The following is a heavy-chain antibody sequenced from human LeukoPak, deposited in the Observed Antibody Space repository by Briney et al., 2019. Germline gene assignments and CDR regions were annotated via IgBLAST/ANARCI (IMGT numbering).Heavy chain of an antibody. D-gene: IGHD6-19*01. J-gene: IGHJ6*03. CDR3: ARDPYSGGYGAYYYYYMDV. Sequence: GGSLRLSCAASGFTFSGYEMHWVRRTPGKGLEWVSSITTSSSYMFYADSVRGRFTISRDNAENSLYLQMNSLRDEDTAVYYCARDPYSGGYGAYYYYYMDVWGKGTRSPSP. CDR2: ITTSSSYM. V-gene: IGHV3-21*01. CDR1: GFTFSGYE.